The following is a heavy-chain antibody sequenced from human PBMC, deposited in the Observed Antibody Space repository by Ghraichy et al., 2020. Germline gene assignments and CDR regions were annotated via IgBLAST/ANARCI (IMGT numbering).Heavy chain of an antibody. CDR1: GGSISSFY. J-gene: IGHJ3*02. Sequence: SETLSLTCTVSGGSISSFYWSWIRQPPGKGLEWITYINYSGSTNYNPSLKSRVTTSVDTSKNQFSLRLSSVTAADTAVYYCARVYYDVLYAFDIWGQGTMVTVSS. CDR3: ARVYYDVLYAFDI. D-gene: IGHD3-10*02. V-gene: IGHV4-59*08. CDR2: INYSGST.